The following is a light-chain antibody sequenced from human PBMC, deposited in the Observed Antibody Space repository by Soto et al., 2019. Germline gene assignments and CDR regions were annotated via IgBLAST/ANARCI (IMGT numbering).Light chain of an antibody. CDR1: SSNIGSHN. CDR3: AVWDNSLNGRV. J-gene: IGLJ3*02. V-gene: IGLV1-47*01. Sequence: QSALTQPPSASGTPGQRVTISCSGSSSNIGSHNVYWYHHLPGTAPKLLIYKNDQRPSGVPDRFSGSKSGTSASLAISGLRSEDEADYYCAVWDNSLNGRVFGGGTQLTVL. CDR2: KND.